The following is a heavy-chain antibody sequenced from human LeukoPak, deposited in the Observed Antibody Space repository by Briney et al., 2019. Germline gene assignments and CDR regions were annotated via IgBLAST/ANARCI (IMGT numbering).Heavy chain of an antibody. J-gene: IGHJ4*02. CDR2: IKSDGSEK. CDR1: GFSFSDYW. Sequence: GGSLRLSCAASGFSFSDYWMNWVRQAPGKGLEWVANIKSDGSEKKYVDSVKGRFTISRDNAKNSLYLQMSSLRGEDTAVYYCARGEPEPQYRDLDYWGQGTLVAVSS. CDR3: ARGEPEPQYRDLDY. V-gene: IGHV3-7*01. D-gene: IGHD1-14*01.